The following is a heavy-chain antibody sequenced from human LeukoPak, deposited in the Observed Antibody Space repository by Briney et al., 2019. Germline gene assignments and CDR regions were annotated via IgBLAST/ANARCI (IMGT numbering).Heavy chain of an antibody. Sequence: GGSLRLSCAASGFTVSSNYMSWVRQAPGKGLEWVSVIYSGGSTYYADSVKGRFTISRDNSKNTLYLQMNSLRAEDTAVYYCARDRMVDSSGYYSDYWGQGTLVTVSS. CDR3: ARDRMVDSSGYYSDY. D-gene: IGHD3-22*01. V-gene: IGHV3-66*01. J-gene: IGHJ4*02. CDR1: GFTVSSNY. CDR2: IYSGGST.